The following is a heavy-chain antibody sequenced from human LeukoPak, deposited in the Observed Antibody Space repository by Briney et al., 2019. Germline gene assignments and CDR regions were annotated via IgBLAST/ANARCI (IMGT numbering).Heavy chain of an antibody. J-gene: IGHJ4*02. Sequence: PGGSLRLSCAASGFTFSGYAMSWVRQAPGKGLEWVSAISGSGGSTYYADSVKGRFTISRDNSKNTLYLQMNSLRAEDTAVYYCARSGSGGSCRHFDFWGQGTLVTVSS. D-gene: IGHD2-15*01. CDR2: ISGSGGST. CDR1: GFTFSGYA. V-gene: IGHV3-23*01. CDR3: ARSGSGGSCRHFDF.